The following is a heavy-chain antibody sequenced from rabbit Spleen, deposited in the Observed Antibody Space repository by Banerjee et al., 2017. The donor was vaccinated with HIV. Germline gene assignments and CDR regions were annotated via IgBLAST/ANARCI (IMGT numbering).Heavy chain of an antibody. J-gene: IGHJ6*01. CDR3: ARDAATSFSSYGMDL. CDR1: GFPFSEKAV. Sequence: QEQLVESGGGLVKPGASLTLTCKASGFPFSEKAVMCWVRQAPGKGLTWIACINVLTGKAVYASWAKGRFTFSRTSSTTVTLQMTSLTAADTATYFCARDAATSFSSYGMDLWGPGTLVTVS. CDR2: INVLTGKA. D-gene: IGHD8-1*01. V-gene: IGHV1S45*01.